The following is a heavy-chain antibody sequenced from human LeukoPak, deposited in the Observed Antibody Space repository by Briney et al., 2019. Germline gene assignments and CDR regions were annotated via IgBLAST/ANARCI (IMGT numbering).Heavy chain of an antibody. CDR3: ARDLGSGGSCYRN. Sequence: GGSLRLSCAASGFTFSSYWMHWVRQAPGKGLVWVSRINDDGTSTNYADSVKGRFTISRDNAKNTLYLQMNSLRAEDTAVYYCARDLGSGGSCYRNWGQGTLVTVSS. CDR2: INDDGTST. V-gene: IGHV3-74*01. J-gene: IGHJ4*02. D-gene: IGHD2-15*01. CDR1: GFTFSSYW.